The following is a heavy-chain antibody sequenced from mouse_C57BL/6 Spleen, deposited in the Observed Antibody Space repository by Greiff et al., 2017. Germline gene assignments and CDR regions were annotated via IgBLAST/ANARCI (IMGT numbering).Heavy chain of an antibody. Sequence: QVQLQQPGAELVKPGASVKLSCKASGYTFTSYWMHWVKQRPGQGLEWIGMIHPNSGSTNYNEKFKSKATLTVDKSSSTAYMQLSSLTSEDAAVYYCARSDYKPMDYWGQGTSVTVSS. CDR3: ARSDYKPMDY. J-gene: IGHJ4*01. CDR1: GYTFTSYW. V-gene: IGHV1-64*01. D-gene: IGHD2-12*01. CDR2: IHPNSGST.